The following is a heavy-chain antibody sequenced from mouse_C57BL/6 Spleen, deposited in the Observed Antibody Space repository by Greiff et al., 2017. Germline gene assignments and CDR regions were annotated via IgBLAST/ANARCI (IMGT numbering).Heavy chain of an antibody. J-gene: IGHJ3*01. Sequence: EVKLMESGGGLVQPGGSLKLSCAASGFTFSDYYMYWVRQTPEKRLEWVAYISNGGGSTYYPDTVKGRFTISRDNAKNTLYLQMSRLKSEDTAMYYCARHREDGGGFAYWGQGTLVTVSA. CDR1: GFTFSDYY. CDR2: ISNGGGST. D-gene: IGHD2-3*01. V-gene: IGHV5-12*01. CDR3: ARHREDGGGFAY.